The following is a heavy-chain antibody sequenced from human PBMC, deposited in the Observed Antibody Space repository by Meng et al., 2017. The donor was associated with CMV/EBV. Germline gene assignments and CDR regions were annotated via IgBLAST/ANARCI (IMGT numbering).Heavy chain of an antibody. CDR3: ARGWIQLWLMGY. V-gene: IGHV1-2*02. D-gene: IGHD5-18*01. J-gene: IGHJ4*02. CDR1: GYTFTGYY. Sequence: SVKVSCKASGYTFTGYYMHWVRQAPGQGLEWMGWINPNSGGTNYAQKFQGRVTKTRDTSISTAYMELSRLRYDDTAVYYCARGWIQLWLMGYWGQGTLVTVSS. CDR2: INPNSGGT.